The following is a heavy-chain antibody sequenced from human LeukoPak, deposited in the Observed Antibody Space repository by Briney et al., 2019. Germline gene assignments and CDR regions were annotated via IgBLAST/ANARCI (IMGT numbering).Heavy chain of an antibody. D-gene: IGHD3-10*01. CDR3: AKDRYYYGSGTYPLDY. CDR2: ISYDGNNK. Sequence: GGSLRLSCAASGITFSSFGMHWARQAPGKGLEWPAIISYDGNNKYYADLVKGRFTISRDNSKNTVYLQMNSLRAEDTAVYYCAKDRYYYGSGTYPLDYWGQGTLVTVSS. J-gene: IGHJ4*02. V-gene: IGHV3-30*18. CDR1: GITFSSFG.